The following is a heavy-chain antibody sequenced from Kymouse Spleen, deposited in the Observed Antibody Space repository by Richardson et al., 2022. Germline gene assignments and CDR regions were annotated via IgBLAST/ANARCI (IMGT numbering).Heavy chain of an antibody. D-gene: IGHD1-7*01. Sequence: EVQLVESGGGLIQPGGSLRLSCAASGFTVSSNYMSWVRQAPGKGLEWVSVIYSGGSTYYADSVKGRFTISRDNSKNTLYLQMNSLRAEDTAVYYCARVSLTGTTAFDIWGQGTMVTVSS. CDR2: IYSGGST. J-gene: IGHJ3*02. CDR3: ARVSLTGTTAFDI. V-gene: IGHV3-53*01. CDR1: GFTVSSNY.